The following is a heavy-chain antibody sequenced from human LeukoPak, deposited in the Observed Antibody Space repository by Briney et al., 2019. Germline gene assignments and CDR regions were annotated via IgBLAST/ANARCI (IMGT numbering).Heavy chain of an antibody. D-gene: IGHD3-9*01. J-gene: IGHJ4*02. CDR3: AREGAPPPYYDILTGYYWY. Sequence: ASVKVSCKASGYTFTGYYMHWVRQAPGQGLEWMGWINPNSGGTNYAQKFRGRVTMTRDTSISTAYMELSRLRSDDTAVYYCAREGAPPPYYDILTGYYWYWGQGTLVTVSS. CDR2: INPNSGGT. CDR1: GYTFTGYY. V-gene: IGHV1-2*02.